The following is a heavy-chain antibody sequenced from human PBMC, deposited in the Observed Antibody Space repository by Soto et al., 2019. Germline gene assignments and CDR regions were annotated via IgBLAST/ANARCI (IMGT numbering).Heavy chain of an antibody. D-gene: IGHD4-4*01. V-gene: IGHV3-33*01. Sequence: QVQLVESGGGVVQPGRSLRLSCAASGFTFSSYGMHWVRQAPGKGLEWVAVIWYDGSNKYYADSVKGRFTISRDNSKNTLYLQMNCLRAEDTAVYYCARDLGLQSRGMDVWGQGTTVTVSS. CDR3: ARDLGLQSRGMDV. CDR2: IWYDGSNK. CDR1: GFTFSSYG. J-gene: IGHJ6*02.